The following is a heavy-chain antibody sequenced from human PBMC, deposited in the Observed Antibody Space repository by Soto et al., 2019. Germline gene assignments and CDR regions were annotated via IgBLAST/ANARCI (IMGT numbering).Heavy chain of an antibody. Sequence: QVQLVESGGGVVQPGRSLRLSCAASGFTFSNYGMHWVRQAPGKGLEWVAVIWYDGSNKYYADSVKGRFTISRDNSXXTXXLQMNSLRAEDTAVYYCAREGKDIVATVRPYYFDYWGQGTLVTVSS. CDR2: IWYDGSNK. CDR3: AREGKDIVATVRPYYFDY. V-gene: IGHV3-33*01. CDR1: GFTFSNYG. J-gene: IGHJ4*02. D-gene: IGHD5-12*01.